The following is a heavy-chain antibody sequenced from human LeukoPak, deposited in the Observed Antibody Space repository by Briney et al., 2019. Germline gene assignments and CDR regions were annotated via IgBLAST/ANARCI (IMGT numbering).Heavy chain of an antibody. CDR1: GGSMSPYH. D-gene: IGHD6-19*01. CDR2: IYYSGST. V-gene: IGHV4-59*08. CDR3: ARAVSGRFDY. Sequence: TSETLSLTCTVSGGSMSPYHWSWIRQSPGKGLEWTGYIYYSGSTNYNPSLKSRVTISVDTSKNQFSLKLSSVTAADTAMYYCARAVSGRFDYWGQGTLVTVSS. J-gene: IGHJ4*02.